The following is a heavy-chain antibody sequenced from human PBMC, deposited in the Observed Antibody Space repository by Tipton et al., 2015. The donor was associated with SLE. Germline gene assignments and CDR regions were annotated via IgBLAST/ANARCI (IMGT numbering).Heavy chain of an antibody. CDR3: AREGPDGLLDL. Sequence: LRLSCTVAGDSMSSHYWTWVRQAPGKGLEWIRYVSYMGTVNYNPSLKSRVIISGDKSKKQFSLTVYFVTAADTAVYYCAREGPDGLLDLWGQGTLVTVSS. CDR1: GDSMSSHY. J-gene: IGHJ5*02. D-gene: IGHD1-14*01. V-gene: IGHV4-59*11. CDR2: VSYMGTV.